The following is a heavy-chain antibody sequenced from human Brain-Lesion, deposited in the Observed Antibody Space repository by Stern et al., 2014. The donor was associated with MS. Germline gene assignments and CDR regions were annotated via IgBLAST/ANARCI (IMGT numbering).Heavy chain of an antibody. Sequence: QVQLVESGPGLVKPSETLSLTCTVAGGSVSSTSYAWAWIRQPPGKGLEWIGTIYYSGNTYYSPSLESRLTISLDTSKNQFSLQLGSGTAADTAVYYCAGEEDIRYCSGGSCTGNWFDPWGQGTLVTVSS. D-gene: IGHD2-15*01. CDR3: AGEEDIRYCSGGSCTGNWFDP. J-gene: IGHJ5*02. CDR1: GGSVSSTSYA. CDR2: IYYSGNT. V-gene: IGHV4-39*01.